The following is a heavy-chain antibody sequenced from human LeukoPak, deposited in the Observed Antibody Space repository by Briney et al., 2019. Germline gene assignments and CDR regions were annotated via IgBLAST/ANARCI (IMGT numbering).Heavy chain of an antibody. V-gene: IGHV1-46*01. CDR2: INPSGGSI. Sequence: ASVKVSCKASGYTFTSYHMHWVRQAPGQGLEWMGIINPSGGSIRYAQKFQGRVTMTRDTSTSTVHMELSSLRSEDTAVYYCARDHWTTVVTWEGYYFDYWGQGTLVTVSS. CDR1: GYTFTSYH. D-gene: IGHD4-23*01. J-gene: IGHJ4*02. CDR3: ARDHWTTVVTWEGYYFDY.